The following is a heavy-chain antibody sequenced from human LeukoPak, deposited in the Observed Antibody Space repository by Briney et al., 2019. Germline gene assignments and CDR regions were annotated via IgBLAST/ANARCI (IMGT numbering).Heavy chain of an antibody. Sequence: GGSLRLSCTASGFTFGDYVMSWVRQAPGKGLEWVGFISSKDYGGTTKNAASVKGRFTISRDDSRSIAYLQMNSLKTEDTAVYYCTRRYNYDSSGYYYVRDAFDIWGQGTMVTVSS. D-gene: IGHD3-22*01. V-gene: IGHV3-49*04. CDR1: GFTFGDYV. CDR3: TRRYNYDSSGYYYVRDAFDI. CDR2: ISSKDYGGTT. J-gene: IGHJ3*02.